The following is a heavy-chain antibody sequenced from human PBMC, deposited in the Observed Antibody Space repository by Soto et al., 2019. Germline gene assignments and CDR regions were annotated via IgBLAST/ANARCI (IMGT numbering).Heavy chain of an antibody. CDR1: GFTFSSYA. CDR3: ARDQGWYFDL. CDR2: ISYDGSNK. Sequence: QVQLVESGGGVVQPGRSLRLSCAASGFTFSSYAMHWVRQAPGKGLEWVAVISYDGSNKYYADSVKGRFTISRDNSKNTLYLQMNSLRAEDTAVYYCARDQGWYFDLWGRGTLVTDSS. J-gene: IGHJ2*01. V-gene: IGHV3-30-3*01.